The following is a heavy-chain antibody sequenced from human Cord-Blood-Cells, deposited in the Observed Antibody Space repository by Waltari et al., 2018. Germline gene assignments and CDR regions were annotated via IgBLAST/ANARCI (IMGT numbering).Heavy chain of an antibody. D-gene: IGHD2-2*01. CDR1: GYTFTGYY. CDR2: NNPNRGGT. Sequence: QVQLVQSGAEVKKPGASVKVSCKASGYTFTGYYMHWVRQAPGQGLEWKGWNNPNRGGTNCAQKFQGRVTMTRDTSSSTANMELSRLRSDDTAVYYCARGKGYCSSTSCYAEYFQHWGQGTLVTVSS. J-gene: IGHJ1*01. CDR3: ARGKGYCSSTSCYAEYFQH. V-gene: IGHV1-2*02.